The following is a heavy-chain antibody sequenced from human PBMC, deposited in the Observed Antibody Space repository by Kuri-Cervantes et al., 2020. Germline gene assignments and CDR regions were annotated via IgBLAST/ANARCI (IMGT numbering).Heavy chain of an antibody. J-gene: IGHJ2*01. Sequence: GGSLRLSCAASGFTFSSYGMHWVHQAPGKGLEWVAVISYDGSNKYYADSVKGRFTISRDNSKNTLYLQMGSLRAEDMAVYYCARESDWYFDLWGRGTLVTVSS. CDR2: ISYDGSNK. CDR3: ARESDWYFDL. CDR1: GFTFSSYG. V-gene: IGHV3-30*03.